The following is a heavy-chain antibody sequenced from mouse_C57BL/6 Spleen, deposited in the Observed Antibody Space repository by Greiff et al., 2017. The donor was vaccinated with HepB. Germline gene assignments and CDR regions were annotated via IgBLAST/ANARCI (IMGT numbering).Heavy chain of an antibody. CDR1: GYAFSSYW. CDR2: IYPGDGDT. Sequence: QVQLQQSGAELVKPGASVKISCKASGYAFSSYWMNWVKQRPGKGLEWIGQIYPGDGDTNYNGKFKGKATLTADKSSSTAYMQRSSLTSEDSAVYFCAKSLPYYAMDYWGQGTSVTVSS. D-gene: IGHD6-2*01. V-gene: IGHV1-80*01. J-gene: IGHJ4*01. CDR3: AKSLPYYAMDY.